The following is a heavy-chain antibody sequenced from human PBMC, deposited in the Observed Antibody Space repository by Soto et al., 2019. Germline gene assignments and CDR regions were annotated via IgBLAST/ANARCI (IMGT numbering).Heavy chain of an antibody. CDR1: GFTFSSYS. V-gene: IGHV3-21*01. D-gene: IGHD6-13*01. CDR3: AREPTIAAVFFQH. CDR2: ISSSSSYI. Sequence: LRLSCAASGFTFSSYSMNSVRQAPGKGLEWVSSISSSSSYIYYADSAKGRFTISRDNAKNSLYLQMNSLRAEDTAVYYCAREPTIAAVFFQHWGQGTLVTVSS. J-gene: IGHJ1*01.